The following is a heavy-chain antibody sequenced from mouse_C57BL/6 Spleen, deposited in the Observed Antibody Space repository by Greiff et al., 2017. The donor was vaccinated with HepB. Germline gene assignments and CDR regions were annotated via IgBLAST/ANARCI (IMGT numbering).Heavy chain of an antibody. V-gene: IGHV5-4*01. D-gene: IGHD1-1*01. CDR2: ISDGGSYT. CDR3: ARDNYYGLWYFDV. J-gene: IGHJ1*03. CDR1: GFTFSSYA. Sequence: EVQLVESGGGLVKPGGSLKLSCAASGFTFSSYAMSWVRQTPEKRLEWVATISDGGSYTYYPDNVKGQFTISRDNAKNNLYLQMSHLKSEDTAMYYCARDNYYGLWYFDVWGTGTTVTVSS.